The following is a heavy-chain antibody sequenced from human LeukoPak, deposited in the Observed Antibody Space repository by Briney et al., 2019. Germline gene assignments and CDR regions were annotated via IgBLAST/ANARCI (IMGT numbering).Heavy chain of an antibody. CDR1: GGSIRSYF. J-gene: IGHJ4*02. CDR3: ARRPDGTSHFDY. V-gene: IGHV4-59*08. CDR2: VYYGGST. D-gene: IGHD6-6*01. Sequence: SETLSLTCTVSGGSIRSYFWSWIRQPPGKGLEWIGYVYYGGSTNYNPSLKSRVTISVDTSKKQFSLKLSSVTAADTAVYYCARRPDGTSHFDYWGQGTLVTVSS.